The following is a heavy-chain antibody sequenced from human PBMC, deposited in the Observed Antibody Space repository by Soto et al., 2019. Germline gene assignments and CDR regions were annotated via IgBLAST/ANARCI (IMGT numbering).Heavy chain of an antibody. CDR2: IIPIFGVT. Sequence: QVQLVQSGAEVKKPGSSVKVSCKASGGTFSSYTITWVRQAPGQGLEWLGRIIPIFGVTTYAQKFQDRVTITAERSTTTAYMELSRLRSEDTAAYYWVRGWESTTQTWGFGDSWGQGTLVTVSS. V-gene: IGHV1-69*02. CDR1: GGTFSSYT. D-gene: IGHD1-1*01. CDR3: VRGWESTTQTWGFGDS. J-gene: IGHJ4*02.